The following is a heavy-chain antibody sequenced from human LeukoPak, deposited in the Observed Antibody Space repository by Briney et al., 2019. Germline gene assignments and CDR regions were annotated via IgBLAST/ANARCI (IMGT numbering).Heavy chain of an antibody. CDR3: TTDYYYDSSGYYYVSDY. J-gene: IGHJ4*02. CDR2: IKTKREGETT. D-gene: IGHD3-22*01. Sequence: GGSLRLSCAASGFTFNNAWMSWVRQAPGRGLEWVGRIKTKREGETTDYPAPVKGRFSISRDDSKNTLYLQMNSLKTEDTAVYYCTTDYYYDSSGYYYVSDYWGQGTLVTVSS. CDR1: GFTFNNAW. V-gene: IGHV3-15*01.